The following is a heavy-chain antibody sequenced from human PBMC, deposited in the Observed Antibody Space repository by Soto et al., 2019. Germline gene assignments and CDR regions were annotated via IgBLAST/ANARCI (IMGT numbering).Heavy chain of an antibody. Sequence: PGGSLRLSCAASGFTFSSYAMSWVRQAPGKGLEWVSAISGSGGSTYYADSVKGRFTISRDNSKNTLYLQMNSLRAEDTAVYYCAVTPGNYYGSGRNFDYWGQGTLVTVSS. V-gene: IGHV3-23*01. J-gene: IGHJ4*02. CDR3: AVTPGNYYGSGRNFDY. D-gene: IGHD3-10*01. CDR1: GFTFSSYA. CDR2: ISGSGGST.